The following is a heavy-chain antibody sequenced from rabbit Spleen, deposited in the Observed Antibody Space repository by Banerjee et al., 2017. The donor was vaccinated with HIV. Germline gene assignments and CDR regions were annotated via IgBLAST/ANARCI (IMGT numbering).Heavy chain of an antibody. J-gene: IGHJ4*01. V-gene: IGHV1S7*01. Sequence: QLKETGGGLVQPGGSLTLSCKASGFDFSSYYMSWVRQAPGKGLEWIGYIDPVFGSTSYASWVNGRCTISSHNAQNTLYLQLNSLAAADTATYFCVRDQAGDADYGPYYLNVWGPGTLVTVS. CDR2: IDPVFGST. CDR3: VRDQAGDADYGPYYLNV. CDR1: GFDFSSYY. D-gene: IGHD2-1*01.